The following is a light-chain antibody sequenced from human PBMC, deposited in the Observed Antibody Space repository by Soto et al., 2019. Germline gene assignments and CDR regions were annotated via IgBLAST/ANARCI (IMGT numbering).Light chain of an antibody. CDR1: SSDVGGYNY. V-gene: IGLV2-8*01. CDR2: EVS. J-gene: IGLJ1*01. Sequence: QSVLTQPPSASGSPGQSVTISCTGTSSDVGGYNYVSWYQQHPGKAPKLMIYEVSKRPSGVPDRFSGSKSGNTASLTVSGLQAEDEADYYCSSYAGSAGVFGTGT. CDR3: SSYAGSAGV.